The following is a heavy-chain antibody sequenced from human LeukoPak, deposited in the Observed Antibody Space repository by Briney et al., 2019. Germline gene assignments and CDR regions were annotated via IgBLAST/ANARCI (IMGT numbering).Heavy chain of an antibody. CDR3: ATNPKGSGNLDY. D-gene: IGHD3-10*01. Sequence: GGFLRLSCAASGFTFSNYSMNWVRQAPGKGLEGVSYISSSSSTIYYADSVKGRFTISRDNAKNSLFLQMSSLRAEDTAVYYCATNPKGSGNLDYWGQGTLVTVPS. V-gene: IGHV3-48*04. J-gene: IGHJ4*02. CDR2: ISSSSSTI. CDR1: GFTFSNYS.